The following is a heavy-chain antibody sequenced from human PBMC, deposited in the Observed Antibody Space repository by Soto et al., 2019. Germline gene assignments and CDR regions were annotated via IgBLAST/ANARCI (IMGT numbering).Heavy chain of an antibody. CDR3: ARGYTFPFDP. J-gene: IGHJ5*02. Sequence: QVQLVQSGAEEKKPGASVKVSCKASGYTFTSYAMHWVRQAPGQRLEWMGWINAGNGNTKYSQKFQGRVTITKDTPASPAYTELSSLRSEDTAVYYCARGYTFPFDPWGQGTLVTVSS. D-gene: IGHD1-26*01. CDR2: INAGNGNT. CDR1: GYTFTSYA. V-gene: IGHV1-3*05.